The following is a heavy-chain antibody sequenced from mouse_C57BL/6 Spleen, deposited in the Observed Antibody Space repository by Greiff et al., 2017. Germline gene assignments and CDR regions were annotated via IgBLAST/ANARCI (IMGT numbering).Heavy chain of an antibody. J-gene: IGHJ2*01. D-gene: IGHD4-1*01. CDR2: ISSGSSTI. Sequence: LVEPGGGLVKPGGSLKLSCAASGFTFRDYGMHWVRQAPEQGLEWVAYISSGSSTIYYADTVKGRFTISRDNAKNTLFLQMTSLWSEYTAFYCGARRANWDYCFDYWGQGTTLTVSA. CDR3: ARRANWDYCFDY. V-gene: IGHV5-17*01. CDR1: GFTFRDYG.